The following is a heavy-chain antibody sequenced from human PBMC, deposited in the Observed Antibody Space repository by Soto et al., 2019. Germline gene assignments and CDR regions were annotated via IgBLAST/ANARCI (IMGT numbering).Heavy chain of an antibody. D-gene: IGHD5-12*01. CDR2: IYSSGSNR. J-gene: IGHJ4*02. CDR1: GFTFSTYS. V-gene: IGHV3-48*01. CDR3: AKDFLRDGYNQGVFDY. Sequence: PGGSLRLSCVSSGFTFSTYSMNWVRQAPGKGLEWVAYIYSSGSNRQYADSVKGRFTISRDNAKNTLYLQMNSLRAEDTAVYYCAKDFLRDGYNQGVFDYWCQAILVNVS.